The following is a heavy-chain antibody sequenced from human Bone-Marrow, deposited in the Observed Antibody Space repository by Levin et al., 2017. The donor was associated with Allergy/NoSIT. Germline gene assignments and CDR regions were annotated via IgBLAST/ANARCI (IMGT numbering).Heavy chain of an antibody. CDR1: GFTFSNYG. J-gene: IGHJ4*02. Sequence: PGGSLRLSCAASGFTFSNYGMHWVRQAPGKGLEWVALIWYDGSKKYYADSVKGRLTISRDNSKNTLYLQMNSLRAEDTPVYSCARDTGTYGYDYWGQGTLVTVSS. CDR3: ARDTGTYGYDY. V-gene: IGHV3-33*01. D-gene: IGHD1-14*01. CDR2: IWYDGSKK.